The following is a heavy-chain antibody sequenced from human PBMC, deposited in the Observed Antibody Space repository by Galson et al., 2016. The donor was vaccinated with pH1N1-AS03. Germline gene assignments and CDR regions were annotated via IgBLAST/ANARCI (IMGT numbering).Heavy chain of an antibody. CDR2: INTDGSST. D-gene: IGHD1-7*01. Sequence: SLRLSCAGSGFSIRTYWMHWVCQVPGKGLVWVSRINTDGSSTNYADSVKGRFTVSRDNSKNTLSLQMDSLRPEDTAIYYCAQDRVNGIDATTRWFAPWGQGVRVTVSS. CDR1: GFSIRTYW. V-gene: IGHV3-74*01. CDR3: AQDRVNGIDATTRWFAP. J-gene: IGHJ5*02.